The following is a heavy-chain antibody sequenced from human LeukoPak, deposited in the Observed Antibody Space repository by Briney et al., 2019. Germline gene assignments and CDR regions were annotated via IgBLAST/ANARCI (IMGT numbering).Heavy chain of an antibody. CDR1: GFSFSTYA. J-gene: IGHJ4*02. Sequence: GGSLRLSCAASGFSFSTYARSWVGQAPGKGREWVSTISGSGDNTYYADSLKGRFTISRDSSKNTLYLQMNSLRAEDTAVYYCAKQTRTTTAPDYWGQGTLVTVSS. CDR3: AKQTRTTTAPDY. V-gene: IGHV3-23*01. CDR2: ISGSGDNT. D-gene: IGHD1-1*01.